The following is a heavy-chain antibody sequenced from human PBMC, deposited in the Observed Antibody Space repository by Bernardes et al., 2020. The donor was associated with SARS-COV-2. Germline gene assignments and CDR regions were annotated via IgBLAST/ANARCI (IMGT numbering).Heavy chain of an antibody. CDR3: TRVLEGAAGSFDI. D-gene: IGHD6-25*01. J-gene: IGHJ3*02. V-gene: IGHV3-74*01. Sequence: GGSLRLSCVGSGFTLSSYWMHWVRQAPGTGPVWVSRINGNGRTTNYADSVKGRFTISRDNAKNALYLHMNSLGAEDTGVYHCTRVLEGAAGSFDIWGQGTMVTVSS. CDR1: GFTLSSYW. CDR2: INGNGRTT.